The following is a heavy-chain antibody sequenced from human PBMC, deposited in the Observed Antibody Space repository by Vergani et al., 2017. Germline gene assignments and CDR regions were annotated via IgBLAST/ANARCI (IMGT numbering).Heavy chain of an antibody. V-gene: IGHV4-38-2*02. J-gene: IGHJ5*02. D-gene: IGHD1/OR15-1a*01. Sequence: QVQLQESGPGLVKPSETLSLTCTVSNYSISRGYFWGWIRRPPGKGLEWLAHISDGGEKKMYEESLKGRFTVSRDNTKNLLILQMKTLKVDDTATYYCGRKQSPASLMDKPIDIWGQGTLVTVSS. CDR1: NYSISRGYF. CDR3: GRKQSPASLMDKPIDI. CDR2: SDGGEKK.